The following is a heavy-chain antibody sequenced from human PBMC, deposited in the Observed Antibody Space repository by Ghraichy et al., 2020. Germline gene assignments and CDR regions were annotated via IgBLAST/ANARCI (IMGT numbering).Heavy chain of an antibody. CDR2: IKSDGSST. V-gene: IGHV3-74*01. CDR1: GFTFSNYW. CDR3: ARDFNYGDPSY. J-gene: IGHJ4*02. Sequence: GGSLRLSCAASGFTFSNYWMYWVRQAPGEGLVWVSYIKSDGSSTSYADSVKGRFTTSRDNAKNKLYLQMRSLRIEDTAVYYCARDFNYGDPSYWGQGTLVTVSS. D-gene: IGHD4-17*01.